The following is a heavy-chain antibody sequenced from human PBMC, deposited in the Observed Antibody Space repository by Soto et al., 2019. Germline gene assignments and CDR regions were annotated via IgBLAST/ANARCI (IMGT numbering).Heavy chain of an antibody. V-gene: IGHV4-34*01. J-gene: IGHJ5*02. D-gene: IGHD7-27*01. CDR3: ARSFRWGFDX. Sequence: SRVTISGDTSKNQFSLKLTSVSAADTAVYYCARSFRWGFDXWGQGNLITVSS.